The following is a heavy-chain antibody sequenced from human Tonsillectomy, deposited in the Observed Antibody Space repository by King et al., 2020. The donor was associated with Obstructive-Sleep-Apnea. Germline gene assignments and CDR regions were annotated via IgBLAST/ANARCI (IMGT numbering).Heavy chain of an antibody. Sequence: QLVQSGAEVKKPGSSVKVSCKASGGTFSRHAISWVRQAPGQGLEWMGGIIPIFGTVNYAQKFQGRVTIPVDESRSTAYLELSSLRSEDNAVYYWAGDCVEISKDYGPDGMEVRGQGTTGNVSS. D-gene: IGHD4-17*01. CDR2: IIPIFGTV. J-gene: IGHJ6*02. CDR1: GGTFSRHA. CDR3: AGDCVEISKDYGPDGMEV. V-gene: IGHV1-69*12.